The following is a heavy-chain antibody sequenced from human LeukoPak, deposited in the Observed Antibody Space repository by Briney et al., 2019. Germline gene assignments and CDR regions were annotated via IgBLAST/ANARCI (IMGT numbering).Heavy chain of an antibody. V-gene: IGHV1-69*13. CDR2: IIPIFGTA. CDR3: ASSIVVVPAATFEY. J-gene: IGHJ4*02. CDR1: GGTFSSYA. D-gene: IGHD2-2*01. Sequence: ASVKVSCKASGGTFSSYAISWVRQAPGQGLEWMGGIIPIFGTANYAQKFQGRVTITADESTSTAYMELSSLRSEDTAVYYCASSIVVVPAATFEYWGQGTLVTVSS.